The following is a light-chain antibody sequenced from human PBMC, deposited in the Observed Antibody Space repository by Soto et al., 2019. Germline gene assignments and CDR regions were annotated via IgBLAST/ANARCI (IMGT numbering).Light chain of an antibody. CDR3: CSFAGSYTYV. CDR1: SSDFGRYEY. V-gene: IGLV2-11*01. J-gene: IGLJ1*01. Sequence: QSALAQPRSVSGSPGQSVTISCTGSSSDFGRYEYVSWYQQHPGKVPKLIIYDVSERPAGVPDRFSGSKSGNTASLTISGLQAEDEADYSCCSFAGSYTYVFGGGTKVTVL. CDR2: DVS.